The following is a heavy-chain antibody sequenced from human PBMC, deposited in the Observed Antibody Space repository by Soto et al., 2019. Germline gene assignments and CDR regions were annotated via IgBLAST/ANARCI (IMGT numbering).Heavy chain of an antibody. CDR2: ISGSVGTT. CDR3: ARGDIVVVVAFNNWFDP. J-gene: IGHJ5*02. Sequence: GGSLRLSCAASGFTFSSYAMSWVRQAPGKGLEWVSIISGSVGTTSYADPVKGRFTISRDNAKNSLYLQMNSLRAEDTAVYYCARGDIVVVVAFNNWFDPWGQGTLVTVSS. V-gene: IGHV3-23*01. CDR1: GFTFSSYA. D-gene: IGHD2-15*01.